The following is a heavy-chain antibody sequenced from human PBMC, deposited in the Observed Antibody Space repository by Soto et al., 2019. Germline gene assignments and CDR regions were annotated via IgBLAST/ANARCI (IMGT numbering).Heavy chain of an antibody. Sequence: PGGSLGLCCAASGVTFRSYAMHWVRQAPGKGLEWVAVISYDGSNKYYADSVKGRFTISRDNSKNTLYLQMNSLRAEDTAVYYCARDISLSVVITTPEYWGQGTLVTVSS. J-gene: IGHJ4*02. D-gene: IGHD3-22*01. CDR1: GVTFRSYA. CDR2: ISYDGSNK. CDR3: ARDISLSVVITTPEY. V-gene: IGHV3-30-3*01.